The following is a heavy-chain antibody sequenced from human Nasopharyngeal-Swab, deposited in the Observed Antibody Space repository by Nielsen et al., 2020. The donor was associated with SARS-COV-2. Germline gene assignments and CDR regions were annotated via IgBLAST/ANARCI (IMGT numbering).Heavy chain of an antibody. Sequence: WIRQPPGKGLEWIGEIYHSGSTNYNPSLKSRVTISVDKSKNQFSLKLSSVTSADTAVYFCARGLSSYGYYNWGQGTLVTVSS. V-gene: IGHV4-4*01. J-gene: IGHJ4*02. CDR3: ARGLSSYGYYN. D-gene: IGHD5-18*01. CDR2: IYHSGST.